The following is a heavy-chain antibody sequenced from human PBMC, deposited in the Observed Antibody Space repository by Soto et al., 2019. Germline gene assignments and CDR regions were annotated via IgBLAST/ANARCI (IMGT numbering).Heavy chain of an antibody. V-gene: IGHV1-18*01. D-gene: IGHD3-10*01. CDR3: TREGSAPYYYYGMDA. CDR1: CYTFTTYG. Sequence: ASVKVSCKASCYTFTTYGISWVRQAPGQGLEWLGWINTHNGNTNYAQNLQGRVIMTADTSTSTAYMELRSLRSDDTAIYYCTREGSAPYYYYGMDAWGQGTTVTVSS. J-gene: IGHJ6*02. CDR2: INTHNGNT.